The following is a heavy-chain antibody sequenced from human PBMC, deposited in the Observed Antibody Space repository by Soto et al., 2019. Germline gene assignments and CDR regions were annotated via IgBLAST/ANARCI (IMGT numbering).Heavy chain of an antibody. CDR2: IYTSWSN. Sequence: PSETLSLTCTVSVCSISSYYWSLILQPSVKGLEWIVRIYTSWSNNYNPSLKSRVSMSVDTSKNQFSLKLSSVTAADTAVYYCASTKSYTRGWYVDYWGQGTLVTVSS. CDR1: VCSISSYY. V-gene: IGHV4-4*07. D-gene: IGHD6-19*01. CDR3: ASTKSYTRGWYVDY. J-gene: IGHJ4*02.